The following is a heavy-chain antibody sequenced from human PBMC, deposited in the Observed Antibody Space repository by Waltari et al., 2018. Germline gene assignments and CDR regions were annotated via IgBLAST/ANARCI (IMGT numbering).Heavy chain of an antibody. Sequence: QVQLQQWGAGLLKPSETLSLTCAVYGGSFSGYYWSWIRQPPGKGREWIGEINHSGSTNYNPSLKSRVTISVDTSKNQFSLKLSSVTAADTAVYYCARTPRRNYYGSGSYYGSFDYWGQGTLVTVSS. J-gene: IGHJ4*02. CDR1: GGSFSGYY. V-gene: IGHV4-34*01. CDR2: INHSGST. CDR3: ARTPRRNYYGSGSYYGSFDY. D-gene: IGHD3-10*01.